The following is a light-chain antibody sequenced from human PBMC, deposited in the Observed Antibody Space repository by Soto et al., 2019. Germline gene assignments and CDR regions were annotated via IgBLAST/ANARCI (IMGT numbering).Light chain of an antibody. CDR1: QSVSSNY. J-gene: IGKJ5*01. CDR3: QQFDTAPPST. CDR2: GAS. V-gene: IGKV3-20*01. Sequence: EIVLTQSPGTLSLSPGERATLSCRASQSVSSNYLAWYQQKPGQAHRLLIYGASSRATGIPDRFSGSGSGTDFTLTISRLEPGDFAVYYCQQFDTAPPSTFGQGTRLEIK.